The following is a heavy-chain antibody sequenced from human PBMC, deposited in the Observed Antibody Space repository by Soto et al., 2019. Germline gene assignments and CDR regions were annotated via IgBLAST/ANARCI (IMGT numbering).Heavy chain of an antibody. Sequence: ASVKVSCKASGYTFTSYDINWVRQATGQGLEWMGWMIPNFGTTDYAQKFQGRVTMTRNTSTSTAYMELSSLRSEDTAVYYCARGPAYSSTLLIDYWGQGTLVTVSS. CDR2: MIPNFGTT. V-gene: IGHV1-8*01. D-gene: IGHD6-13*01. J-gene: IGHJ4*02. CDR1: GYTFTSYD. CDR3: ARGPAYSSTLLIDY.